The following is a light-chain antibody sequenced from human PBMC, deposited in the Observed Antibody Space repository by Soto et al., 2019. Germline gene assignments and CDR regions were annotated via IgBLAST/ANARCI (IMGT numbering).Light chain of an antibody. CDR1: QSVSSSY. CDR3: QQYNNWPWT. V-gene: IGKV3-15*01. J-gene: IGKJ1*01. Sequence: EIVMTQSPGTLSLYPGERATLSCRASQSVSSSYLAWYQQKPGQAPRLLIYGASTRATGIPARFSGSGSGTEFTLTISSLQSEDFAVYYCQQYNNWPWTFGQGTKVDIK. CDR2: GAS.